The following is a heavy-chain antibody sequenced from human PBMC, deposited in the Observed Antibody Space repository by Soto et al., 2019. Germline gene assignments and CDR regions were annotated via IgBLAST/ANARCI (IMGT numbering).Heavy chain of an antibody. J-gene: IGHJ4*02. V-gene: IGHV3-23*01. CDR1: GFTFSSYA. D-gene: IGHD1-26*01. Sequence: EVQLLESGGGLVQPGGSLRLSCAASGFTFSSYAMRWVRQAPGKGREWVSAISGSGGSTYYADSVKGRFTISRDNSKNTVYLQMNSLRGEDTAVYYCARWGSGSYYDYWGQGTLVTVSS. CDR3: ARWGSGSYYDY. CDR2: ISGSGGST.